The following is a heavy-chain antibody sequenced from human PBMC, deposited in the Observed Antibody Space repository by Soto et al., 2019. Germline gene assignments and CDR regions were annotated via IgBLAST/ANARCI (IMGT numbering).Heavy chain of an antibody. J-gene: IGHJ4*02. CDR2: MNPNSGNT. V-gene: IGHV1-8*01. CDR1: GYTFTSYD. D-gene: IGHD6-19*01. Sequence: QVQLVQSGAEVKKPGASVKVSCKASGYTFTSYDINWVRQATGQGLEWMGWMNPNSGNTGYAQKFQGRATMTRNTSINTAYMELSSLRSEDTAVYYCARVNEWLGALEYWGQGTLVTVSS. CDR3: ARVNEWLGALEY.